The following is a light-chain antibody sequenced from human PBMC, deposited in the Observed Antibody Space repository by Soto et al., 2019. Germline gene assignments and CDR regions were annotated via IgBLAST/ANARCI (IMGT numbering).Light chain of an antibody. J-gene: IGKJ2*01. Sequence: DIQMTQSPSSLSASVRDRVTITCRASRSIRSHLHWYRERPGKAPKLLIYAASSLQSGVPSRFSGTGSGTDFTLTISSLQPEDFATYYCQQSYNPPYTFGQGTKLEIK. CDR3: QQSYNPPYT. V-gene: IGKV1-39*01. CDR2: AAS. CDR1: RSIRSH.